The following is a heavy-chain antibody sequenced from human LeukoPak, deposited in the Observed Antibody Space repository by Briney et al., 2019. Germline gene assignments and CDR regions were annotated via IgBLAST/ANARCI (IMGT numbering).Heavy chain of an antibody. CDR3: ARGGDYCNSFDP. D-gene: IGHD4-17*01. J-gene: IGHJ5*02. CDR2: IYYGGST. Sequence: SETLSLTCSVSGGSIRGYYWNWVRQPPGKGLEWIGYIYYGGSTNYNPSLKSRVTISVDKSKRQFSLNLTSVTAADTAVYYCARGGDYCNSFDPWGQGTLVSVSS. CDR1: GGSIRGYY. V-gene: IGHV4-59*01.